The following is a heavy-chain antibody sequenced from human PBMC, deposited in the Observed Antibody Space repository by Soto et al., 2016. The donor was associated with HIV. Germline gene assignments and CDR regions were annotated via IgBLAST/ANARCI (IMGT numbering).Heavy chain of an antibody. CDR3: ATFLRGGAFDV. CDR1: GYTVTKYG. V-gene: IGHV1-18*01. D-gene: IGHD3-3*01. CDR2: ISAYNGNT. J-gene: IGHJ3*01. Sequence: QVQLMQSGAEVKKPGASVKVSCKASGYTVTKYGFTWVRQAPGQGLEWMGWISAYNGNTNYAQSLQGRVTMTTDKSTSTASLELRSLRSDDTAVYYCATFLRGGAFDVWGQGTLVTVSS.